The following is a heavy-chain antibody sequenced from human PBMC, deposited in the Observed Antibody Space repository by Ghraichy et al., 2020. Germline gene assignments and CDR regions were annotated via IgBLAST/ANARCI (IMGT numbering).Heavy chain of an antibody. D-gene: IGHD6-13*01. Sequence: GESLNISCAASGFTFSGYWMSWVRQAPGKGLEWVACIRFDETTIKYADSVKGRFTISRDNARNSVNLQMNSLRAEDTAVYYCVRDDSSAGTEMDVWGQGTTVTVSS. CDR2: IRFDETTI. J-gene: IGHJ6*02. CDR1: GFTFSGYW. V-gene: IGHV3-7*01. CDR3: VRDDSSAGTEMDV.